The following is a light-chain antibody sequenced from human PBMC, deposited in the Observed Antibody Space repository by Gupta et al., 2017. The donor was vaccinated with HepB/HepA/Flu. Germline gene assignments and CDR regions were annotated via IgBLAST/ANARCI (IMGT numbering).Light chain of an antibody. V-gene: IGKV3-20*01. Sequence: IELTQSPDTLSLSPGVRASLSCRASESVSRNYLAWYQQKPGQSPRLLIYGTSSRATGVTNGFSGGGSVTVFTLTISILEPEDFAVYYCQQNDTASATFGQGTRVEIK. CDR1: ESVSRNY. CDR2: GTS. J-gene: IGKJ1*01. CDR3: QQNDTASAT.